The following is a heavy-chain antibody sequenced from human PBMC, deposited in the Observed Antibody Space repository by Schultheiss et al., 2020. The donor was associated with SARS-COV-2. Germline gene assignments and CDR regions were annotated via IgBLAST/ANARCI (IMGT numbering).Heavy chain of an antibody. CDR1: GFTFGDYA. CDR2: IRSKAYGGTT. Sequence: GGSLRLSCTASGFTFGDYAMSWVRQAPGKGLEWVGFIRSKAYGGTTEYAASVKGRFTISRDDSKSIAYLQMNSLKTEDTAVYYCTRINSGYDPDFDYWGQGTLVTVSS. CDR3: TRINSGYDPDFDY. D-gene: IGHD5-12*01. J-gene: IGHJ4*02. V-gene: IGHV3-49*04.